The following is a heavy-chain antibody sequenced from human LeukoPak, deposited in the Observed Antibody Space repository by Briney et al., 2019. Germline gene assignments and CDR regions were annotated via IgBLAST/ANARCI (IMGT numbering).Heavy chain of an antibody. CDR3: ARDPPVVPAAQRPRQTDY. CDR1: GFTFSSYW. D-gene: IGHD2-2*01. J-gene: IGHJ4*02. Sequence: GGSLRLSCAASGFTFSSYWMSWVRQAPGKGLEWVANIKQDGSEKYYVDSVKGRFTISRDNAKNSLYLQMNSLRAEDTAVYYCARDPPVVPAAQRPRQTDYWGQGTLVTVSS. CDR2: IKQDGSEK. V-gene: IGHV3-7*01.